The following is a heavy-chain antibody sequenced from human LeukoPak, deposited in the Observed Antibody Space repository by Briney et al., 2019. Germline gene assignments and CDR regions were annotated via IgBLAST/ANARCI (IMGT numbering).Heavy chain of an antibody. V-gene: IGHV4-34*01. J-gene: IGHJ4*02. CDR3: ARESVRRHGYSDY. CDR2: INHSGST. D-gene: IGHD6-25*01. Sequence: SETLSLTCAVYGGSFSGYYWSWIRQPPGKGLEWIGEINHSGSTNYNPSLKSRVTISVDTSKNQFSLKLSSVTAADTAVYYCARESVRRHGYSDYWGQGTLVTVSS. CDR1: GGSFSGYY.